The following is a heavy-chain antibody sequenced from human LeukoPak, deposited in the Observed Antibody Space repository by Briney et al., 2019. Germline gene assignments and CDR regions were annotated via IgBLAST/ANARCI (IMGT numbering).Heavy chain of an antibody. CDR1: GYTFTTYY. V-gene: IGHV1-69-2*01. CDR3: ATPPHDLGATGEDY. CDR2: VDPEDGET. Sequence: ASVKVSCKASGYTFTTYYMHWVQQAPGKGLEWMGLVDPEDGETIYAEKFQGRVTITADTSTDTAYMELSSLRSEDTAVYYCATPPHDLGATGEDYWGQGTLVTVSS. J-gene: IGHJ4*02. D-gene: IGHD1-26*01.